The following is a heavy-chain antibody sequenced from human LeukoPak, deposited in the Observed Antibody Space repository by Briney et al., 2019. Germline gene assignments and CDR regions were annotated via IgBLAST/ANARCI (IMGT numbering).Heavy chain of an antibody. Sequence: KPSETLSLTCTVSGGSISTTSYYGGWIRQPPGKGLEWIGEINHSGSTNYNPSLKSRVTLSVDTSKNQFSLMLSSVTAADTAVYYCARDAGRTEIDETDYYYYGMDVWGQGTTVTVFS. CDR3: ARDAGRTEIDETDYYYYGMDV. D-gene: IGHD1-14*01. CDR2: INHSGST. CDR1: GGSISTTSYY. V-gene: IGHV4-39*07. J-gene: IGHJ6*02.